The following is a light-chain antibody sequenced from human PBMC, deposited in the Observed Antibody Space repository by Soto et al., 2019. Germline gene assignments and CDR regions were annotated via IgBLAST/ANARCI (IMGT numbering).Light chain of an antibody. CDR1: QSISSW. J-gene: IGKJ1*01. Sequence: DIQMTQCRAALSASVGYRVTITCRASQSISSWLAWYQQKPGKAPKLLIYDASSLESGVPSRFSGSGSGTEFTLTISSLQPDDFATYYRQQYNSYSWTFGQGTKVDIK. CDR3: QQYNSYSWT. CDR2: DAS. V-gene: IGKV1-5*01.